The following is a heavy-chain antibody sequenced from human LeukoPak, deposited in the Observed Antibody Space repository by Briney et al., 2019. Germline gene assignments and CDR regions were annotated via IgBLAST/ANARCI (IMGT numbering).Heavy chain of an antibody. V-gene: IGHV3-23*01. CDR3: AKRRTYCGRTSCPLDY. D-gene: IGHD2-2*01. J-gene: IGHJ4*02. CDR2: ISAGGGST. Sequence: GGSLRLSCAASGFTFSSFAMNWVRQAPGKGLEWVSAISAGGGSTYHADSVKGRFTISRDNSKNTLYLQMNSLRAEDTAVYYCAKRRTYCGRTSCPLDYWGQGTLVTVSS. CDR1: GFTFSSFA.